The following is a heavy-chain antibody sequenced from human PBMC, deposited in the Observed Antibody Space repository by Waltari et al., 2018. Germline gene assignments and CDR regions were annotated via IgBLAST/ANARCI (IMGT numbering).Heavy chain of an antibody. CDR2: ISGSGGST. J-gene: IGHJ3*02. CDR3: AKEWDIVVVVPGAFDI. CDR1: GFTFSSYA. Sequence: EVQLLESGGGLVQPGGSLRLSCAASGFTFSSYAMSWVRQAPGKGLEWVSAISGSGGSTYYADSVKGRFTTSRDNSKNTLYLQMNSLRAEDTAVYYCAKEWDIVVVVPGAFDIWGQGTMVTVSS. D-gene: IGHD2-15*01. V-gene: IGHV3-23*01.